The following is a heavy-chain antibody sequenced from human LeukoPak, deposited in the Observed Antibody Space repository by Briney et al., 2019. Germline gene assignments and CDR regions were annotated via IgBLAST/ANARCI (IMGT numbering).Heavy chain of an antibody. V-gene: IGHV3-7*01. CDR1: GFTFSSYE. CDR3: ARHRVGARSAFDI. Sequence: GGSLRLSCAASGFTFSSYEMNWVRQAPGKGLEWVANIKQDGSEKYYVDFVKGRFTISRDNAKNSLDLQMNSLRADDTAVYYCARHRVGARSAFDIWGQGTMVTVSS. D-gene: IGHD1-26*01. J-gene: IGHJ3*02. CDR2: IKQDGSEK.